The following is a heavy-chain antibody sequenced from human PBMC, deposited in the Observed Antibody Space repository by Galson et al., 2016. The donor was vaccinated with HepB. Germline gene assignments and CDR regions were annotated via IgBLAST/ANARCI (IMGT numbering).Heavy chain of an antibody. CDR2: INSDGSST. CDR3: VREDYGDDPVYYYYYGMDV. CDR1: GFAFSSHW. J-gene: IGHJ6*02. Sequence: SLRLSCAASGFAFSSHWMHWVRQDLGKGLVWVSRINSDGSSTIYADSVRGRFTISRDNAKNTLYLQMSSLRAEDTALCYCVREDYGDDPVYYYYYGMDVWGQGTTVSVSS. V-gene: IGHV3-74*01. D-gene: IGHD4-17*01.